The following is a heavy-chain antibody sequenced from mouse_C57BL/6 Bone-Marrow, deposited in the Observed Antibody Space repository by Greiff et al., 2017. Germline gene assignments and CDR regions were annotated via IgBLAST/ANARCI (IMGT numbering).Heavy chain of an antibody. Sequence: VQLQQPGAELVRPGSSVKLSCKASGYTFTSYWMHWVKQRPIQGLEWIGNIDPSDSETHYNQKFTDKATLTVDKSSSTAYMQLSSLTSEDSAVYYCARNYYDYGEDYAMDYWGQGTSVTVSS. D-gene: IGHD2-4*01. V-gene: IGHV1-52*01. CDR2: IDPSDSET. CDR3: ARNYYDYGEDYAMDY. CDR1: GYTFTSYW. J-gene: IGHJ4*01.